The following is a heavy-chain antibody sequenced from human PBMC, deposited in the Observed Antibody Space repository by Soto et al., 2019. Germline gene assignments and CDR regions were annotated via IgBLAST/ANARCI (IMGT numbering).Heavy chain of an antibody. CDR3: ARVGGYSGYSLDYYYGMDV. D-gene: IGHD5-12*01. CDR2: IWYDGSNK. J-gene: IGHJ6*02. V-gene: IGHV3-33*01. CDR1: GFTFSSYG. Sequence: PGGSLRLSCAASGFTFSSYGMHWVRQAPGKGLEWVAVIWYDGSNKYYADSVKGRFTISRDNSKNTLYLQMNSLRAEGTAVYYCARVGGYSGYSLDYYYGMDVWGQGTTVTVSS.